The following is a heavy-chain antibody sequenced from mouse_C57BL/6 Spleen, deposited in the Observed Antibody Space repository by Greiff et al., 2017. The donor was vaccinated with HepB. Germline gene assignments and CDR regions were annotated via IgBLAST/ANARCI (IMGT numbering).Heavy chain of an antibody. Sequence: EVKVVESGGGLVKPGGSLKLSCAASGFTFSSYAMSWVRQTPEKRLEWVATISDGGSYTYYPDNVKGRFTISRDNAKNNLYLQMSHLKSEDTAMYYCAREDGDSNYVLFAYWGQGTLVTVSA. J-gene: IGHJ3*01. CDR1: GFTFSSYA. D-gene: IGHD2-5*01. CDR3: AREDGDSNYVLFAY. V-gene: IGHV5-4*01. CDR2: ISDGGSYT.